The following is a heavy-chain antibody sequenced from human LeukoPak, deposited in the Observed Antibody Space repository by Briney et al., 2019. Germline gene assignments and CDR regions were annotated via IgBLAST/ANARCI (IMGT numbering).Heavy chain of an antibody. V-gene: IGHV1-2*06. D-gene: IGHD6-13*01. CDR3: ARDQGSLTRSWYTGY. Sequence: ASLKVSCKSSGYTFTGHYMHWMRQAPGQGLEWMGRINPYSGDTNFAQKFQGRVTMTRDTSITTAYMDLSSLTPDDTAVYFCARDQGSLTRSWYTGYWGQGTQVTVSS. CDR1: GYTFTGHY. J-gene: IGHJ4*02. CDR2: INPYSGDT.